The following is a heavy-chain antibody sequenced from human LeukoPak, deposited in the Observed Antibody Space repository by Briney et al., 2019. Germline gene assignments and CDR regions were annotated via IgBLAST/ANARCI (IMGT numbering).Heavy chain of an antibody. J-gene: IGHJ5*02. CDR3: ARDCSSTSCYRGFDP. CDR2: IYYSGST. Sequence: SETLSLTCTVSGGSISSGGYYWSWIRQPPGKGLEWIGYIYYSGSTYYNPSLKSRVTISVDTSKNQFSLKLSSVTAADTAVYYCARDCSSTSCYRGFDPWGQGTLVTVSS. V-gene: IGHV4-30-4*08. D-gene: IGHD2-2*02. CDR1: GGSISSGGYY.